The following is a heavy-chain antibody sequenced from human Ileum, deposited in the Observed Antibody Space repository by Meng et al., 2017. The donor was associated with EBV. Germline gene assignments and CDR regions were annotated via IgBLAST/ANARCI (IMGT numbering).Heavy chain of an antibody. CDR3: ARGWDTAMDSG. CDR2: IYYSGTT. CDR1: GSSVSISTYY. J-gene: IGHJ4*02. D-gene: IGHD5-18*01. V-gene: IGHV4-61*01. Sequence: LAGPGPGRGQPSESLSRTCTVLGSSVSISTYYWSWIRQPPGQGLEGIGYIYYSGTTNYNPALESRVTISVDTSKNQFSLKLRSVAASDTAVYYCARGWDTAMDSGWGQGTLVTVSS.